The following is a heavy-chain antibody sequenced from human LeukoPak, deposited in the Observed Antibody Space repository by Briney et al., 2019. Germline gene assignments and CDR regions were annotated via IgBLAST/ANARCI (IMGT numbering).Heavy chain of an antibody. D-gene: IGHD3-3*01. CDR2: ISAYNGNT. Sequence: ASVKVSCKASEYTFTSYDINWVRQAPGQGLEWMGWISAYNGNTNYAQKLQGRVTMTTDTSTSTAYMELRSLRSDDTAVYYCVREGSFGVASDWGQGTLVTVSS. J-gene: IGHJ4*02. CDR1: EYTFTSYD. V-gene: IGHV1-18*01. CDR3: VREGSFGVASD.